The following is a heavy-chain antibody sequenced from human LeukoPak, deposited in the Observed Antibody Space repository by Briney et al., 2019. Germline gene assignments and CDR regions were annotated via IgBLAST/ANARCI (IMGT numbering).Heavy chain of an antibody. Sequence: PGGSLRPSCAASGFTFRDYHMSWIRQAPGKGLEWVAYIVGSGSYTNYADSVKGRFTISRDNGENSLYLQMNSLRDVDTAVYYCAKGWKQLSIWGQGTLVTVSS. D-gene: IGHD5-18*01. CDR2: IVGSGSYT. CDR3: AKGWKQLSI. V-gene: IGHV3-11*06. CDR1: GFTFRDYH. J-gene: IGHJ4*02.